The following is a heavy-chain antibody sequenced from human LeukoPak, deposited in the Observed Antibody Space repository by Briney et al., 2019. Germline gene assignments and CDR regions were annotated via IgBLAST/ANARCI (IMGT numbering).Heavy chain of an antibody. Sequence: GGSLRLSCAAAGFTFSSYGMHWVRQAPGKGLEWVAVISYDGSNKYYADSVKGRFTISRDNSKNTLYLQMNSLRAEDTAVYYCAKMYGSGSKTPPSDYWGQGTLVTVSS. J-gene: IGHJ4*02. D-gene: IGHD3-10*01. V-gene: IGHV3-30*18. CDR1: GFTFSSYG. CDR2: ISYDGSNK. CDR3: AKMYGSGSKTPPSDY.